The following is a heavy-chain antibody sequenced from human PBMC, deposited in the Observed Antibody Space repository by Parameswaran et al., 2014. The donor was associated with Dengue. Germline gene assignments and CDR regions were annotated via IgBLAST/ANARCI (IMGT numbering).Heavy chain of an antibody. V-gene: IGHV1-3*01. Sequence: WVRQAPGQRLEWMGWINAGNGNTKYSQKFQGRVTITRDTSASTAYMELSSLRSEDTAVYYCARESLDTAMAPFFDYWGQGTLVTVSS. CDR2: INAGNGNT. J-gene: IGHJ4*02. CDR3: ARESLDTAMAPFFDY. D-gene: IGHD5-18*01.